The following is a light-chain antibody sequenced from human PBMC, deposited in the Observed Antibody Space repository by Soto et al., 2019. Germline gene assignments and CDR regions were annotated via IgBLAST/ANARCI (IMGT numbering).Light chain of an antibody. V-gene: IGLV2-14*01. Sequence: ALTQPASVSGSPGQSIAISCTGTSSDVGGYNYVSWYQQHPGKAPKLMVYDVSNRPSGVSNRFSGSKSGNTASPTISGLQAEDEADYYCSSYTSSSTYVFGTGTKVTVL. J-gene: IGLJ1*01. CDR1: SSDVGGYNY. CDR3: SSYTSSSTYV. CDR2: DVS.